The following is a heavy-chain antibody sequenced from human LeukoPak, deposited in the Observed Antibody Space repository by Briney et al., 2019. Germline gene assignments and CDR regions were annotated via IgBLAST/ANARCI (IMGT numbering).Heavy chain of an antibody. D-gene: IGHD2-15*01. CDR1: GFNFSYYD. Sequence: GGSLRLSCAASGFNFSYYDMHWVRQAPGKGLEWVAVIPYDGSIKYYVDSVKGRFTISRDYSKNTLSLQMNSLRTEDTAVYYCARDQGGPDYWGQGTLVTVSS. CDR3: ARDQGGPDY. CDR2: IPYDGSIK. J-gene: IGHJ4*02. V-gene: IGHV3-30*03.